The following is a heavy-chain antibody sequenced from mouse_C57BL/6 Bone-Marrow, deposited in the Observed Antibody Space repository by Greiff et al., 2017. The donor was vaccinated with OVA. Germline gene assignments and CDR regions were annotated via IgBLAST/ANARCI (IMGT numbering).Heavy chain of an antibody. CDR1: GYTFTSYW. D-gene: IGHD1-1*01. CDR3: ASHYYGSSYWYFDV. Sequence: VQLQQPGAELVKPGASVKLSCKASGYTFTSYWMQWVKQRPGQGLEWIGEIDPSDSYTNYNQKFKGKATLTVDTSSSTAYMQLSSLTSEDSAVHYCASHYYGSSYWYFDVWGTGTTVTVSS. J-gene: IGHJ1*03. CDR2: IDPSDSYT. V-gene: IGHV1-50*01.